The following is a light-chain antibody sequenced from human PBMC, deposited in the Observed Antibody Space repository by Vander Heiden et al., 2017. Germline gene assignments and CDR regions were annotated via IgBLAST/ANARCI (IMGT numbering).Light chain of an antibody. CDR2: TDS. J-gene: IGLJ2*01. Sequence: YESSLPFSVSVALGQTATTNCGGNSSRSKNVHWDREKTGQAPVVVIFTDSSRPSVIPVRFASCNSGTTATLTITSAQAGDEAEYFCQGWDSNNTVTFGGGTKVTVL. V-gene: IGLV3-9*01. CDR1: SSRSKN. CDR3: QGWDSNNTVT.